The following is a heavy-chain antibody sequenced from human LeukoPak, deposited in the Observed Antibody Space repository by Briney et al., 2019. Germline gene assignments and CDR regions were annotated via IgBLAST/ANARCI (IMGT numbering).Heavy chain of an antibody. J-gene: IGHJ4*02. Sequence: GESLKISCKGSGYNFATKWIGWVRQMPGKGLEWMGIIYPVDSDTRYSPSFQGQVTISADKSINTAYLQWSSLKASDTAIYYCVRHVPVSYPSGFDYWGQGTLVTVSS. V-gene: IGHV5-51*01. CDR2: IYPVDSDT. CDR1: GYNFATKW. CDR3: VRHVPVSYPSGFDY. D-gene: IGHD3-10*01.